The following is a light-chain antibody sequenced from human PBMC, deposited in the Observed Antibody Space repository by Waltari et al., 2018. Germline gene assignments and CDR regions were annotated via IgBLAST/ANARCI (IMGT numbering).Light chain of an antibody. CDR3: CSFAGRSWL. Sequence: QSALTQPASVSASLGQSLTISCTGTSSAIGLYALISWYQQHTGKPPKLITHETTTRPSGVPNRVSGSKSGNTASLTISGLQAEDEADYYCCSFAGRSWLFGGGTKLTVL. CDR1: SSAIGLYAL. CDR2: ETT. J-gene: IGLJ3*02. V-gene: IGLV2-23*01.